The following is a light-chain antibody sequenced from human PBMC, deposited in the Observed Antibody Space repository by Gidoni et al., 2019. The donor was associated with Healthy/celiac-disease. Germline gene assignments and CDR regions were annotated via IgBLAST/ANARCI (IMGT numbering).Light chain of an antibody. CDR1: QSVSSSY. CDR2: GAY. V-gene: IGKV3-20*01. CDR3: QQYGSSVT. Sequence: EIVLTQSPGTLSLSPGERATLSCRASQSVSSSYLAWYQQKPGQAPRPLIYGAYSRATGIPDRFSGSGSGTDFTLTISRLEPEDFAVYYCQQYGSSVTFGGGTKVEIK. J-gene: IGKJ4*01.